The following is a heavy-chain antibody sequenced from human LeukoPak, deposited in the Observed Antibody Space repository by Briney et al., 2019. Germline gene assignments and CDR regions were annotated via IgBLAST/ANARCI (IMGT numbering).Heavy chain of an antibody. CDR2: INPNSGGT. J-gene: IGHJ5*02. CDR3: ARGDGGIVGADNWFDP. Sequence: ASVKVSCKASGYTFTGYYMHWVRQAPGQGLEGRGWINPNSGGTNYAQKCQGSVTMTRDTSISTAYMELSRLRSDDTAVYYCARGDGGIVGADNWFDPWGQRTLVTVSS. V-gene: IGHV1-2*02. D-gene: IGHD1-26*01. CDR1: GYTFTGYY.